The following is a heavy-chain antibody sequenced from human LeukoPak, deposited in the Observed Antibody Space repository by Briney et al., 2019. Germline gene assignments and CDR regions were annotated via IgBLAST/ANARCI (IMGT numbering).Heavy chain of an antibody. CDR1: GFSFSTYA. CDR2: IWHDESHK. J-gene: IGHJ4*02. Sequence: GRSLRLSCAASGFSFSTYAMHWVRQAPGKGLEWVALIWHDESHKFYTDTVKGGFTIYRENSKNTVYLQINSLGGEDTAVYYCAREIFRSVSYPVYCGQGTLFSVSS. V-gene: IGHV3-33*01. D-gene: IGHD3-10*01. CDR3: AREIFRSVSYPVY.